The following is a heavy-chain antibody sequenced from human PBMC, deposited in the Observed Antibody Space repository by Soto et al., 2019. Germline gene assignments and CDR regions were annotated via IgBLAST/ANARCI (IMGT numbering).Heavy chain of an antibody. CDR3: SRVRRLVGYFYYYTGV. CDR2: NSDYNGDT. V-gene: IGHV1-18*01. CDR1: GYTFTNYG. D-gene: IGHD6-6*01. J-gene: IGHJ6*03. Sequence: QVQLLQSGAEVKKPGASVKVSCKASGYTFTNYGITWVRQAPGQGLEWMGGNSDYNGDTHYTQRLQGRVTMTTETSTSTDYMELRGLRSDDTAVYYCSRVRRLVGYFYYYTGVWGKGTTFTVSS.